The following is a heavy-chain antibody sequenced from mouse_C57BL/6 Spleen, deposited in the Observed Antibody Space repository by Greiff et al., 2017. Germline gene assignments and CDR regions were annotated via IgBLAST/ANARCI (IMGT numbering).Heavy chain of an antibody. CDR1: GYTFTSYW. CDR3: AILITTVVATDY. D-gene: IGHD1-1*01. J-gene: IGHJ2*01. CDR2: IDPSDSYT. V-gene: IGHV1-69*01. Sequence: QVQLQQPGAELVMPGASVKLSCKASGYTFTSYWMHWVKQRPGQGLEWIGEIDPSDSYTNYNQKFKGKSTLTVDKSSSTAYMQLSSLTSEDSAVYYCAILITTVVATDYWGKGTTLTVSS.